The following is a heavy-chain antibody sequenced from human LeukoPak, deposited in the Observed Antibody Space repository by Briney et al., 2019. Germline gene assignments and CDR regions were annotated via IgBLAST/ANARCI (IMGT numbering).Heavy chain of an antibody. CDR1: GFTFSSYG. V-gene: IGHV3-23*01. CDR3: AKPHHYYYYDSSGYDY. CDR2: ISGSGGST. Sequence: PGGSLRLSCAASGFTFSSYGMHWVRQAPGKGLEWVSAISGSGGSTYYADSVKGRFTISRDNSKNTLYLQMNSLRAEDTAVYYCAKPHHYYYYDSSGYDYWGQGTLVTVSS. D-gene: IGHD3-22*01. J-gene: IGHJ4*02.